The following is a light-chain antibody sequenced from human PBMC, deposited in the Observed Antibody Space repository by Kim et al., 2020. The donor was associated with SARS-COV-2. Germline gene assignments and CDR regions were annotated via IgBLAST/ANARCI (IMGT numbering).Light chain of an antibody. Sequence: QAASVSGSPGQSITISCTGTSSDVGSYNLVSWYQQHPGKAPKLMIYEGSKRPSGVSNRFSGSKSGNTASLTISGLQAEDEADYYCCSYAGSSTWVFGGGTKLTVL. J-gene: IGLJ3*02. CDR2: EGS. CDR3: CSYAGSSTWV. V-gene: IGLV2-23*01. CDR1: SSDVGSYNL.